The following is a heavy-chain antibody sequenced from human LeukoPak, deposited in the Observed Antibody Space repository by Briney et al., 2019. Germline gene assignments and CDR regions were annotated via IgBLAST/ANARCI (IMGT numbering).Heavy chain of an antibody. V-gene: IGHV4-39*01. D-gene: IGHD6-19*01. CDR1: GGSITSSGHY. CDR3: ARHKWLEPTDY. CDR2: IYYSGAT. J-gene: IGHJ4*02. Sequence: SETLSLTCTVSGGSITSSGHYWGWIRHPPGKGLEWIGSIYYSGATYHNPSLKSRLTISVDTSKNQFSLKLSSVTAADTAVYYCARHKWLEPTDYWGQGTLVTVSS.